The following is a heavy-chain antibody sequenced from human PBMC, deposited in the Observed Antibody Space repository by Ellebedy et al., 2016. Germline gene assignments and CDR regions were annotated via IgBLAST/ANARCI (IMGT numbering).Heavy chain of an antibody. V-gene: IGHV4-34*01. CDR1: GGSFSDYY. J-gene: IGHJ4*02. Sequence: SETLSLXXAVYGGSFSDYYWSWVRQPPGKGLEWIGEITHSGSTNYSPSLKSRVTISVDTSKKKFSLRLSSVTAADTAVYYCARRSRKQLVGYFDYWGQGTLVTVSS. CDR3: ARRSRKQLVGYFDY. D-gene: IGHD6-6*01. CDR2: ITHSGST.